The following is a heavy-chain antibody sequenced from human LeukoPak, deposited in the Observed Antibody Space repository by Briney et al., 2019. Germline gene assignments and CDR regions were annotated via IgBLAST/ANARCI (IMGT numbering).Heavy chain of an antibody. CDR3: ARGGFSAKGDDAFDI. Sequence: ASVKVSCKASGYTFTSYDINWVRQATGQGLEWMGWMNPNSGNTGYAQKFQGRVTITRNTSISTAYMELSSLRSEDTAVYYCARGGFSAKGDDAFDIWGQGTMVTVSS. D-gene: IGHD5-18*01. J-gene: IGHJ3*02. CDR2: MNPNSGNT. CDR1: GYTFTSYD. V-gene: IGHV1-8*03.